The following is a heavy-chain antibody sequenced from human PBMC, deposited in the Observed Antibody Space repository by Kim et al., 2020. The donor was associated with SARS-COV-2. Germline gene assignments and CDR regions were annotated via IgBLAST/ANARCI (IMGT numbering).Heavy chain of an antibody. D-gene: IGHD6-6*01. CDR3: AKARGARPSVYYFDY. J-gene: IGHJ4*02. CDR2: ISYSGDST. V-gene: IGHV3-23*01. Sequence: GGSLRLSCAASGFTFSGCAMSWVRQAPGKGLEWVSGISYSGDSTYYADSVKGRFTISRDTSKNTLYLQVNSLRAEDTAVYYCAKARGARPSVYYFDYWGQGPLVTVSS. CDR1: GFTFSGCA.